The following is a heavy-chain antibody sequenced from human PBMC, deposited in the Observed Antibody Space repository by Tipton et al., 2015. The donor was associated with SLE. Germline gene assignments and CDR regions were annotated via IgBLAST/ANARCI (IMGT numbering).Heavy chain of an antibody. D-gene: IGHD3/OR15-3a*01. CDR3: AVLRSEGTGYPKDAFDI. CDR1: GGSISSYY. CDR2: IYYSGST. Sequence: TLSLTCTVSGGSISSYYWSWIRQPPGKGLEWIGYIYYSGSTNYNPSLKSRVTISVDTSKNQFSLKLSSVTAADTAVYYCAVLRSEGTGYPKDAFDIWGQGTMVTVSS. V-gene: IGHV4-59*01. J-gene: IGHJ3*02.